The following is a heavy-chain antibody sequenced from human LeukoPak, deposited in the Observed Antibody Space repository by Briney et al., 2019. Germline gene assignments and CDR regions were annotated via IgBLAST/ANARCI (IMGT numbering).Heavy chain of an antibody. CDR1: GGTFISYA. CDR3: ARDNYYGSGSYYLDAFDI. D-gene: IGHD3-10*01. V-gene: IGHV1-69*13. CDR2: IIPIFGTA. Sequence: SVEVSCKASGGTFISYAISWVRQAPGQGLEWMGGIIPIFGTANYAQKFQGRVTITADESTSTAYMELSSLRSEDTAVYYCARDNYYGSGSYYLDAFDIWGQGTMVTVSS. J-gene: IGHJ3*02.